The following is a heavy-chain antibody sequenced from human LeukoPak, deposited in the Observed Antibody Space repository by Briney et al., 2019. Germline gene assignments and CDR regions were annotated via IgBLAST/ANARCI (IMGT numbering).Heavy chain of an antibody. CDR2: INPSGGST. V-gene: IGHV1-46*01. CDR1: GYTFTSYY. D-gene: IGHD5-24*01. CDR3: ARAHRRDGYLHDAFDI. J-gene: IGHJ3*02. Sequence: ASVKVSCKASGYTFTSYYMHWVRQAPGQGLEWMGIINPSGGSTSYAQKFQGRVTMTRDTSTSTVYMELSSLRSEDTAVYYCARAHRRDGYLHDAFDIWGQGTMVTVSS.